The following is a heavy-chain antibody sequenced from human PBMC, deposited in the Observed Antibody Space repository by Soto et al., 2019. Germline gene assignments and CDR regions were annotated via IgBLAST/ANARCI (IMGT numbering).Heavy chain of an antibody. J-gene: IGHJ6*03. Sequence: SETLSLTCTVSGGSISSGGYYWSWIRQHPGKGLEWIGYIYYSGSTYYNPSLKSRVTISVDTSKNQFSPKLSSVTAADTAVYYCARVHGSGSYHYYYYYYMDVWGKGTTVTVSS. V-gene: IGHV4-31*03. CDR2: IYYSGST. D-gene: IGHD3-10*01. CDR1: GGSISSGGYY. CDR3: ARVHGSGSYHYYYYYYMDV.